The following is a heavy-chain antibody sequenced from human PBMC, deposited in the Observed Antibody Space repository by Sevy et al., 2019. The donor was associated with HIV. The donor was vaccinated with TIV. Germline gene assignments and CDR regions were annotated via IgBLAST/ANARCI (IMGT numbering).Heavy chain of an antibody. D-gene: IGHD3-22*01. CDR2: ISAGGYST. CDR3: AKDFSDVYYYDSSATVDY. V-gene: IGHV3-23*01. Sequence: GGSLRLSWAASGIAFSTYAMFWVRQAPGKGLEWVSSISAGGYSTYYADSVKGRFTLSRDNSRNTLDLQMNSLRADDTAVYYCAKDFSDVYYYDSSATVDYWGQGTLVTVSS. CDR1: GIAFSTYA. J-gene: IGHJ4*02.